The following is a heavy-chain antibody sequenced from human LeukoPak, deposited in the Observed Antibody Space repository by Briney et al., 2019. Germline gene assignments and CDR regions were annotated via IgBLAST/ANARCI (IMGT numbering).Heavy chain of an antibody. CDR2: IYTSGST. Sequence: SQTLSLTCTVSGGSISSGSYYWSWIRQPAGKGLEWIGRIYTSGSTNYNPSPKSRVTISVDTSKNQFSLKLSSVTAADTAVCYCAREARETYFDYWGQGTLVTVSS. CDR1: GGSISSGSYY. J-gene: IGHJ4*02. V-gene: IGHV4-61*02. D-gene: IGHD1-26*01. CDR3: AREARETYFDY.